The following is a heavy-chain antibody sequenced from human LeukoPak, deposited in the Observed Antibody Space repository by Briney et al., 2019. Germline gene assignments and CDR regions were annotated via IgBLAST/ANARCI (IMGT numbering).Heavy chain of an antibody. V-gene: IGHV4-59*01. Sequence: SETLSLTCTVSGGSISSYYWSWIRQPPGKGLEWIGDIYYSGSTNYNPSLKSRVTISVDTSKNQFSLKLSSVTAADTAVYYCARDLGFGYFAYWGERTLATVSS. D-gene: IGHD3-16*01. CDR1: GGSISSYY. CDR3: ARDLGFGYFAY. CDR2: IYYSGST. J-gene: IGHJ4*02.